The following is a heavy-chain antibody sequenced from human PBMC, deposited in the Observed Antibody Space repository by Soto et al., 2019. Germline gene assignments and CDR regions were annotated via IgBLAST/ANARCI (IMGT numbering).Heavy chain of an antibody. CDR2: IRSKAYGGTT. D-gene: IGHD3-22*01. CDR3: TRDMYDSSGLNWFDP. V-gene: IGHV3-49*03. CDR1: GFTFGDYA. Sequence: GGSLRLSCTASGFTFGDYAMSWFRQAPGKGLEWVGFIRSKAYGGTTEYAASVKGRFTISRDDSKSIAYLQMNSLKTEDTAVYYCTRDMYDSSGLNWFDPWGQGTLVTVSS. J-gene: IGHJ5*02.